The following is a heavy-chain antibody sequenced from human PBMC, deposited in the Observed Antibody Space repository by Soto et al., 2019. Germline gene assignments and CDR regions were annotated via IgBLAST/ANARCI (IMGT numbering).Heavy chain of an antibody. CDR1: GFTFSSYW. V-gene: IGHV3-64*01. CDR2: ISSNGGST. Sequence: GGSLRLSCAASGFTFSSYWMHWVRQAPGKGLEYVSAISSNGGSTYYANSVKGRFTISRDNSKNTLYLQMGSLRAEDMAVYYCARRDGYNFDYWGQGTLVTVSS. D-gene: IGHD5-12*01. J-gene: IGHJ4*02. CDR3: ARRDGYNFDY.